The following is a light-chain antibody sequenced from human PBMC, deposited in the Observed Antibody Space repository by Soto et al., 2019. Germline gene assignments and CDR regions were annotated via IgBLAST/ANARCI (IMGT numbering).Light chain of an antibody. V-gene: IGKV3-11*01. CDR1: QSVSGS. J-gene: IGKJ4*02. CDR3: QQRSNWPPSLT. CDR2: DAS. Sequence: EIVLTQSPATLSLSPGERATLSCRAGQSVSGSFAWYHQKPGQPPRLLIYDASKRATGIPARFSGSGSGTDFTRPISSHEPEDFGVYYCQQRSNWPPSLTFGGGTKVEI.